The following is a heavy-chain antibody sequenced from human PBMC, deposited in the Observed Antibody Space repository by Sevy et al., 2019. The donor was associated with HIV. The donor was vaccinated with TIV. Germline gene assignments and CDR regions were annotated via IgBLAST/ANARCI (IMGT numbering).Heavy chain of an antibody. V-gene: IGHV3-23*01. CDR3: AKVLNPALESMMEVTVRSLKGFDV. CDR2: ISGFGNT. CDR1: GFTFNTHV. D-gene: IGHD3-22*01. J-gene: IGHJ3*01. Sequence: GGSLRLSCAASGFTFNTHVMNWVRQAPGKGLEWVSSISGFGNTYYADSVRGRFTISRDNAKNTLYLQMNNLRSDDTDVYYCAKVLNPALESMMEVTVRSLKGFDVWGQGTMVTVSS.